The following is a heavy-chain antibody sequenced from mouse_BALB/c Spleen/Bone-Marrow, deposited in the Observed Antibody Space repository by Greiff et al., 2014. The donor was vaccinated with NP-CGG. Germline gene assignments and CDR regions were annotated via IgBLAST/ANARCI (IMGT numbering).Heavy chain of an antibody. D-gene: IGHD2-3*01. V-gene: IGHV1-69*02. CDR2: IYPSDNYT. J-gene: IGHJ2*01. Sequence: QVQLQQSGAELVRPGASVKLSCKASGYTFTSYWINWVKQRPGQGLEWIGNIYPSDNYTNYNQEFKDKATLTVDKSSSTAYMQLSSPTSEDSAVYYCTRTYEYFDYWGQGTTLTVSS. CDR1: GYTFTSYW. CDR3: TRTYEYFDY.